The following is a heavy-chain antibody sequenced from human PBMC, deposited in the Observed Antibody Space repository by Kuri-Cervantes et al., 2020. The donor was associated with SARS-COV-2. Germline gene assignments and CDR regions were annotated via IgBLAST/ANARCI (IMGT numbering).Heavy chain of an antibody. D-gene: IGHD5-24*01. V-gene: IGHV4-34*01. J-gene: IGHJ4*02. CDR3: ARGARHIQFRGEVDY. CDR2: INHSGST. CDR1: GGSFSGDC. Sequence: ESLKISCAVYGGSFSGDCWTWIRQPPGKGLEGGGGINHSGSTNYTPSLKSRVTMSVDTSNNQFSLKLSSVTAADTALYYCARGARHIQFRGEVDYWSQGALVTVSS.